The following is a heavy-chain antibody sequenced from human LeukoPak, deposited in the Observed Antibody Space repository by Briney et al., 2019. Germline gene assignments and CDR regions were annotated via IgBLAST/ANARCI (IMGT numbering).Heavy chain of an antibody. CDR1: GFSFSSYE. Sequence: GGSLRLSCVVSGFSFSSYEMNWVRQAPGKGLEWVSYITGNSDTRYYADSVKGRFTISRDNAKNSLYLQMNSLRVEDTAVYYCARVSGSGWHFDYWGQGSLVTVSS. CDR2: ITGNSDTR. CDR3: ARVSGSGWHFDY. J-gene: IGHJ4*02. V-gene: IGHV3-48*03. D-gene: IGHD6-19*01.